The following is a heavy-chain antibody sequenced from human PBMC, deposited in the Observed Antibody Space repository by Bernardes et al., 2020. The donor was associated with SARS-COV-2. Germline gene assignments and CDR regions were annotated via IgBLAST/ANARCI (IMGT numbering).Heavy chain of an antibody. CDR3: ARMYYYGSGILLNYGMDV. V-gene: IGHV4-31*03. Sequence: SETLSLTCTVSGGSISSGGYYWSWIRQHPGKGLEWIGYIYYSGSTYYNPSLKSRVTISVDTSKNQFSLKLSSVTAADTAVYYCARMYYYGSGILLNYGMDVWGQGTTVTVSS. J-gene: IGHJ6*02. CDR1: GGSISSGGYY. D-gene: IGHD3-10*01. CDR2: IYYSGST.